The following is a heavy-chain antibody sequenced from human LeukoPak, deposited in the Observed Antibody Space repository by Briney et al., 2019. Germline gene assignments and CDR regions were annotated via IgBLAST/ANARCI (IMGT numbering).Heavy chain of an antibody. CDR1: GASISNYY. D-gene: IGHD3-16*02. CDR3: ARSHVRGSYRSLAY. V-gene: IGHV4-59*08. J-gene: IGHJ4*02. CDR2: MLYSGST. Sequence: SETLSLTCTVSGASISNYYWSWIRQSPGKGLEWIGYMLYSGSTNQNPSLRSRVTISVDTSKNQVSLKLSSVTAADTAVYYCARSHVRGSYRSLAYWGQGALVTVYS.